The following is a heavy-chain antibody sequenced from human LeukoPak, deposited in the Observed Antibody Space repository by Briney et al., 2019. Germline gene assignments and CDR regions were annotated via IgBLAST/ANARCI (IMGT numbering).Heavy chain of an antibody. CDR1: GGSFSGYY. CDR2: INHSGST. V-gene: IGHV4-34*01. CDR3: YCSSTSCYSNWFDP. J-gene: IGHJ5*02. Sequence: PSETLSLTCAVYGGSFSGYYWSWIRQPPGKGLEWIGEINHSGSTNYNPSLKSRVTISVDTSKNQSSLKLSSVAAADTAVYYCYCSSTSCYSNWFDPWGQGTLVTVSS. D-gene: IGHD2-2*01.